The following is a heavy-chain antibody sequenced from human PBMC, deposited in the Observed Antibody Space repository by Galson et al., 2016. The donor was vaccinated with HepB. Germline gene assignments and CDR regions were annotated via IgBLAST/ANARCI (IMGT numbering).Heavy chain of an antibody. J-gene: IGHJ4*02. D-gene: IGHD3-10*02. CDR1: GFTFHAYS. CDR2: ISADSSYV. CDR3: GRFMSGVDY. V-gene: IGHV3-21*01. Sequence: SLRLSCAASGFTFHAYSMTWVRQAPGKGLEWVSSISADSSYVSYAASLKGRFTISRDNTKNSLFLRMNSLRAEDTAVYSCGRFMSGVDYWGQGALVTVSS.